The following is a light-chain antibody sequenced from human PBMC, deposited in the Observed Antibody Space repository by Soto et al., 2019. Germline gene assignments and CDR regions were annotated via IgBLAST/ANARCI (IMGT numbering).Light chain of an antibody. CDR2: AAS. CDR3: QQSYSTPWT. Sequence: IQLTQSPSSLSASVGDRVTLTCRASQSISSYLNWYKQKPGKAPKLLIYAASSLQSGVPSRFSGSGSGTDFTLTISSLQPEDFETYYCQQSYSTPWTFGQGTKVDIK. V-gene: IGKV1-39*01. J-gene: IGKJ1*01. CDR1: QSISSY.